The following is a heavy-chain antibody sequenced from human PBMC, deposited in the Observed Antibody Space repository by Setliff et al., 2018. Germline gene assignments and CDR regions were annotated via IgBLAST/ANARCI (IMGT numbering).Heavy chain of an antibody. J-gene: IGHJ6*03. V-gene: IGHV1-69*05. D-gene: IGHD3-3*01. Sequence: ASVKVSCKASGGTFSSFDISWVRQAPGQGLEWMGGIMPIFGTTNYAQKFQGRVTITTDESTSTAYMELSSLTSEDTAVYYCARERGVVVSSVEYYYYMDVWGKGATVTVS. CDR1: GGTFSSFD. CDR3: ARERGVVVSSVEYYYYMDV. CDR2: IMPIFGTT.